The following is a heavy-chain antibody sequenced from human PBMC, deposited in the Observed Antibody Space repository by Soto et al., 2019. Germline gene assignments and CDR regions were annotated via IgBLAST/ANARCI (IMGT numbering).Heavy chain of an antibody. V-gene: IGHV1-2*02. CDR2: INPGSGAT. J-gene: IGHJ4*02. CDR3: ARVEGSASSAGD. CDR1: GYTFTDYY. Sequence: QVQLVQSGAEVKQPGASVKVSCKASGYTFTDYYIHWVRQAPGQGLEWMGYINPGSGATNYAQKFQGRVTMPRDTSINTAYVALSRLRSADTAVYYCARVEGSASSAGDWGQGTLVTVSS. D-gene: IGHD6-6*01.